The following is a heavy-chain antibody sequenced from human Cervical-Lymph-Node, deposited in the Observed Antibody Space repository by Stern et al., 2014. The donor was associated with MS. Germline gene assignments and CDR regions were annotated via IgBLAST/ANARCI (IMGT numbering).Heavy chain of an antibody. Sequence: QVQLVESGAEVKKPGSSVQVSCKASGGNISNYIIGWVRPAPGKGLEWMGWIIPMCGIANYAEKFHDRVTITADESTSTAYMDLSSLRSEDTAVYYCARATSDYIWGTYRFLDSWGQGTLVIVSS. CDR1: GGNISNYI. CDR2: IIPMCGIA. J-gene: IGHJ4*02. D-gene: IGHD3-16*02. V-gene: IGHV1-69*01. CDR3: ARATSDYIWGTYRFLDS.